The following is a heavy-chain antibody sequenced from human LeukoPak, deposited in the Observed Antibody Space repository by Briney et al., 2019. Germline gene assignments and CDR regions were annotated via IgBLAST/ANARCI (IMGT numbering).Heavy chain of an antibody. CDR1: RFTFSRYW. CDR2: IGGNGIRT. CDR3: ARWGHSSGWYPFDY. J-gene: IGHJ4*02. D-gene: IGHD6-19*01. Sequence: GGSLRLSCAASRFTFSRYWMNWVRQAPGKGLEWVSGIGGNGIRTYYADSVRGRFTVSRDNAKNTLYLQMNSLRAEDTAVYYCARWGHSSGWYPFDYWGQGSLVTVSS. V-gene: IGHV3-74*01.